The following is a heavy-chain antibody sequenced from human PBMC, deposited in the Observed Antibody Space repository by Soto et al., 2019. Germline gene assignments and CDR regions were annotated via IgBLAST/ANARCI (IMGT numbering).Heavy chain of an antibody. CDR3: ARGDSRMAFPYY. Sequence: SETLSLTCTVAGGSISRGDYYWTWIRQTPGRGLEYIGYINYSESTYYNPSLQSRFTIAIDTSKNQCSLKLSSVTAADPAVYYCARGDSRMAFPYYWGQGTLVTVSS. V-gene: IGHV4-30-4*01. D-gene: IGHD3-16*01. J-gene: IGHJ4*02. CDR1: GGSISRGDYY. CDR2: INYSEST.